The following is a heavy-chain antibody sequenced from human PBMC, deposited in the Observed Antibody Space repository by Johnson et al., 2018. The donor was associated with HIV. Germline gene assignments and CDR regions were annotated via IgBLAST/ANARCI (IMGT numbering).Heavy chain of an antibody. V-gene: IGHV3-66*01. CDR2: LFSGGSI. CDR3: ARDLTGSSDDYAFDI. J-gene: IGHJ3*02. D-gene: IGHD1-20*01. Sequence: EVQLVESGGGLVKPGGSLRLSCAASGFTFSDYYMSWIRQAPGKGLEWVSVLFSGGSIYFADSVKGRFTISRDNSKNTLYLQMNSLRAEDTAVYHCARDLTGSSDDYAFDIWGQGTMVTVSS. CDR1: GFTFSDYY.